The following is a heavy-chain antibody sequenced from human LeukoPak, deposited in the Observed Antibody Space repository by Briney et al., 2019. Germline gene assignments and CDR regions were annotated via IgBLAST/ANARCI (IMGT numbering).Heavy chain of an antibody. V-gene: IGHV3-15*01. CDR2: IKSKTDGGTT. J-gene: IGHJ4*02. Sequence: GGSLRLSCAASGFTFSNAWMSWVRQAPGKGLEWVGRIKSKTDGGTTDYAAPVKGRFTISRDDSKNTLYLQMNSLKTEDTAVYYCTTQYYDFWSGYCDYWGQGILVTVSS. CDR3: TTQYYDFWSGYCDY. D-gene: IGHD3-3*01. CDR1: GFTFSNAW.